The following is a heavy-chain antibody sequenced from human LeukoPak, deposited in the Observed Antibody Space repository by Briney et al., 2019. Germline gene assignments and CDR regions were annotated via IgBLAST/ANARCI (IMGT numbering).Heavy chain of an antibody. CDR3: ARGPLGDAFDI. V-gene: IGHV1-2*04. D-gene: IGHD7-27*01. J-gene: IGHJ3*02. CDR1: GYTFTGYY. CDR2: INPNSGDT. Sequence: ASVKVSCKASGYTFTGYYMHWVRQAPGQGLEWMGWINPNSGDTNYAQKFQGWVTMTRDTSISTAYMELSRLRSDDTAVYYCARGPLGDAFDIWGQGTMVTVSS.